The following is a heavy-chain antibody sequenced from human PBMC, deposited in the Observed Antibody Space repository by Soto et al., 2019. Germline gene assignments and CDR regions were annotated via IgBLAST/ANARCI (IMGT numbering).Heavy chain of an antibody. Sequence: GGSLRLSCAASGFTFSSYWMHWVRQAPGKGLVWVSRINSDGSNTSYADSVKGQFTISRDNAKNTLYLQMNSLRAEDTAVYYCARGLYCSGGSCYYHYGMDVWGQGTTVTVSS. CDR1: GFTFSSYW. J-gene: IGHJ6*02. CDR2: INSDGSNT. V-gene: IGHV3-74*01. D-gene: IGHD2-15*01. CDR3: ARGLYCSGGSCYYHYGMDV.